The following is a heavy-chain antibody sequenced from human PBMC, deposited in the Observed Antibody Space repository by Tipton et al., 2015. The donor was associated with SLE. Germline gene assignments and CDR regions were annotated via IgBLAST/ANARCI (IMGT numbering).Heavy chain of an antibody. CDR2: VDNSGSA. J-gene: IGHJ4*02. D-gene: IGHD3-16*01. CDR3: TRSGLEYVWGPD. CDR1: GDSITDQY. Sequence: TLSLTCIVSGDSITDQYWVWIRQPPGKGLELIGFVDNSGSAGYTPSLKSRVTISSDTSKNQLSLKLSSVTAADTAVYYCTRSGLEYVWGPDLGQGTLVTVSS. V-gene: IGHV4-59*11.